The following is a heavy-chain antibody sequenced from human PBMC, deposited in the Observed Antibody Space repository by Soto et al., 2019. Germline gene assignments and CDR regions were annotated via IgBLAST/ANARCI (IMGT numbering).Heavy chain of an antibody. J-gene: IGHJ4*02. CDR3: VRDVVGSDYFDS. CDR1: GYTFTDYY. Sequence: GASVKVSCKASGYTFTDYYMHWVRQAPGQGLEWMGWINPKTGGTNYVQKFQGRVTMTRDTSITTAYMELSRLRSDDTAVYYCVRDVVGSDYFDSWGQGTLVTVSS. D-gene: IGHD1-26*01. V-gene: IGHV1-2*02. CDR2: INPKTGGT.